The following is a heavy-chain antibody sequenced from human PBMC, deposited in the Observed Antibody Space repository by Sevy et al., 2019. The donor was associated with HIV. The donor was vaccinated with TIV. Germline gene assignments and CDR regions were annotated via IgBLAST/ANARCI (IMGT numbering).Heavy chain of an antibody. V-gene: IGHV1-24*01. J-gene: IGHJ6*02. CDR2: FDPEDGET. D-gene: IGHD6-13*01. CDR3: ATSTHLFIASCLYYYYGMYV. Sequence: ASVKVSCKVSGYTLTELSMHWVRQAPGKGLEWMGGFDPEDGETIYAQKFQGRVTMTEDTSTDTAYMELSSLISEDTAVYYCATSTHLFIASCLYYYYGMYVWCQGTTVTVSS. CDR1: GYTLTELS.